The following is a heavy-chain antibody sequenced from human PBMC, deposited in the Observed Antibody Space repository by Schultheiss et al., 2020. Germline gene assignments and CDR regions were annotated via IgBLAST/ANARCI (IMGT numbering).Heavy chain of an antibody. CDR3: ARTYYYGSGSYKGNNYYFDY. D-gene: IGHD3-10*01. J-gene: IGHJ4*02. V-gene: IGHV1-69*04. Sequence: SVKVSCKASGGTFSSYAISWVRQAPGQGLEWMGRIIPIFGIANYAQKFQGRVTITADKSTSTAYMELSSLRSEDTAVYYCARTYYYGSGSYKGNNYYFDYWGQGTLVTVSS. CDR1: GGTFSSYA. CDR2: IIPIFGIA.